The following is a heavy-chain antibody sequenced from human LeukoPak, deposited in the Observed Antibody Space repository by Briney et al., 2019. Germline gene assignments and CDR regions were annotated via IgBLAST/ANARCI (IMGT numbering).Heavy chain of an antibody. CDR3: ARVAREVDYYYYYMDV. Sequence: SETLSLTCTVSGGSISSRGYYWGWIRQPPGKGLEWIGSMYYSGSTYYNPSLKSRVTISVDTSKNHFSLKLSSVTAADTAVYYCARVAREVDYYYYYMDVWGKGTTVTVSS. V-gene: IGHV4-39*07. J-gene: IGHJ6*03. CDR1: GGSISSRGYY. D-gene: IGHD1-26*01. CDR2: MYYSGST.